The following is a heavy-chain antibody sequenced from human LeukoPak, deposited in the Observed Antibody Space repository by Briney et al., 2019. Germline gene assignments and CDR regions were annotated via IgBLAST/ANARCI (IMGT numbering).Heavy chain of an antibody. Sequence: GGSLRLSCAASGFTFSNYAMHWVRQAPGKGLEWVSIITYDGSNKYYADSVKGRFTISRDNSKITLFLQMNSLRTEDTAVYYCARGGYYGSGNDFRFYPWGQGTLVTVSS. CDR1: GFTFSNYA. J-gene: IGHJ5*02. V-gene: IGHV3-30*03. D-gene: IGHD3-10*01. CDR2: ITYDGSNK. CDR3: ARGGYYGSGNDFRFYP.